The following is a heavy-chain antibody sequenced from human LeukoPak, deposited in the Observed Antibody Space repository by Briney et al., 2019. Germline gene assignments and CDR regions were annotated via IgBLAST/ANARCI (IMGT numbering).Heavy chain of an antibody. V-gene: IGHV3-23*01. CDR3: VIWGDYDVLTGYYVPDY. D-gene: IGHD3-9*01. CDR1: GFTFSNYA. J-gene: IGHJ4*02. CDR2: ITGSGTST. Sequence: PGASLRLSCVASGFTFSNYAMNWVRQAPGKGLEWVSAITGSGTSTYYADSLKGRFTISRDNSKNTVFLQMNSLRHEDRAIYYCVIWGDYDVLTGYYVPDYWGQGTLVTVSS.